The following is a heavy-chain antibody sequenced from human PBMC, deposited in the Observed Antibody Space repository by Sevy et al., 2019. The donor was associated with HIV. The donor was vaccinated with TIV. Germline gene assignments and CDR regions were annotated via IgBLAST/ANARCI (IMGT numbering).Heavy chain of an antibody. CDR2: ISSSGSTI. D-gene: IGHD5-18*01. CDR3: ARRGYSYGYRGYFQH. Sequence: GGSLRLSCAASGFTFSDYYMSWIRQAPGKGLEWVSYISSSGSTIYCADSVKGRFTISRDNAKNSLYLQMNSLRAEDTAFYYCARRGYSYGYRGYFQHWGQGTLVTVSS. J-gene: IGHJ1*01. V-gene: IGHV3-11*01. CDR1: GFTFSDYY.